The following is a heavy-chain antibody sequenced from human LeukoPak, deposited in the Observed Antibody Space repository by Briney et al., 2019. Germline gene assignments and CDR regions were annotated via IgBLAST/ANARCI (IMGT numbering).Heavy chain of an antibody. V-gene: IGHV1-2*02. CDR3: ARSYYDILTGYELYGMDV. CDR2: INPNSGGT. Sequence: GASVKVSCKASGYTFTGYYMHWVRQAPGQGLEWMGWINPNSGGTNYAQKFQGRVTMTRDTSISTAYMELSRLRSDDTAVYYCARSYYDILTGYELYGMDVWGRGTTVTVSS. J-gene: IGHJ6*02. D-gene: IGHD3-9*01. CDR1: GYTFTGYY.